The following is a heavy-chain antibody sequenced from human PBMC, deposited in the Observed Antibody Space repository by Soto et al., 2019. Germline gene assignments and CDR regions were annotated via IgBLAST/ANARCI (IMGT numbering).Heavy chain of an antibody. CDR1: GFTFSSYE. V-gene: IGHV3-48*03. CDR3: ARTYYDGSGYYYLDS. Sequence: GGSLRLSCAASGFTFSSYEMNWVRQAPGKGLEWVSYITGSGFTIYYADSVKGRFTISRDNAKNSLYLQMNSMRVEDTAVYYCARTYYDGSGYYYLDSWGQGTLVTVSS. D-gene: IGHD3-22*01. J-gene: IGHJ4*02. CDR2: ITGSGFTI.